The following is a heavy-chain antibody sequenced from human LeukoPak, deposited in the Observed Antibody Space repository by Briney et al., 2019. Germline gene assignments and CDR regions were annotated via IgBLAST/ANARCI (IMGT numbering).Heavy chain of an antibody. V-gene: IGHV1-8*03. Sequence: GASVKVSCKASGYTFTSYDINWVRQATGQGLEWMGWMNPNSGNTGYAQKFQGRVTITADESTSTAYMELSSLRSEDTAVYYCATQYCSGGSCYVYFDYWGQGTLVTVSS. CDR1: GYTFTSYD. CDR2: MNPNSGNT. J-gene: IGHJ4*02. D-gene: IGHD2-15*01. CDR3: ATQYCSGGSCYVYFDY.